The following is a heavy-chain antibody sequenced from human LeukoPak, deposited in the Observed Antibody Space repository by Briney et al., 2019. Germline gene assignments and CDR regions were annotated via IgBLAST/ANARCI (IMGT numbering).Heavy chain of an antibody. V-gene: IGHV4-39*07. J-gene: IGHJ6*03. D-gene: IGHD3-3*01. CDR1: GGSISSSSYY. CDR3: ARGSDDFWSGYTYYYYYMDV. CDR2: INHSGST. Sequence: SETLSLTCTVSGGSISSSSYYWGWIRQPPGKGLEWIGEINHSGSTNYNPSLKSRVTISVDTSQNQFSLKLSSVTAADTAVYYCARGSDDFWSGYTYYYYYMDVWGKGTTVTVSS.